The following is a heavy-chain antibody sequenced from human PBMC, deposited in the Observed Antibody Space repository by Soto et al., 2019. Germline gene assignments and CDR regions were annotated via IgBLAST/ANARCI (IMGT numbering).Heavy chain of an antibody. D-gene: IGHD6-6*01. V-gene: IGHV1-69*13. CDR2: IIPIFGTA. CDR3: AKSRAYSSSSLHWFDP. Sequence: SVKVSCKASGGTFSSYAISWVRQAPGQGLEWMGGIIPIFGTANYAQKFQGRVTITADESTSTAYMELSSLRSEDTAVYYCAKSRAYSSSSLHWFDPWGQGTLVTVSS. CDR1: GGTFSSYA. J-gene: IGHJ5*02.